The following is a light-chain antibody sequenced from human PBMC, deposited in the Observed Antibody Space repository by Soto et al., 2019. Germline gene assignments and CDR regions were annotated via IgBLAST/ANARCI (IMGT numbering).Light chain of an antibody. CDR2: GAS. J-gene: IGKJ1*01. Sequence: EIVLTQSPGTLSLSPGERATLSCRASQSVSSNYLAWYQQKPGQAPRLLIYGASSRATGIPDRFSGSGSGTELTLTISRLEPEDFAVYYCQQYGSSSWTFGQGTKVEIK. CDR3: QQYGSSSWT. V-gene: IGKV3-20*01. CDR1: QSVSSNY.